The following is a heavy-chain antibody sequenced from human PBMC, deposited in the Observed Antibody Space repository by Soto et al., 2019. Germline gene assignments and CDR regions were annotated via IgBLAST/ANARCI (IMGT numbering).Heavy chain of an antibody. J-gene: IGHJ6*02. CDR1: GYTFTSYG. CDR2: ISAYNGNT. Sequence: QVQLVQSGAEVKKPGASVKVSCKASGYTFTSYGISWVRQAPGQGLEWMGWISAYNGNTNYAQKLQGRVTMTTDTHTSTAYMELSGLRSDDTAGYDCARHGGQHARDYYGMDVWGQGTPVTVSS. D-gene: IGHD3-16*01. CDR3: ARHGGQHARDYYGMDV. V-gene: IGHV1-18*04.